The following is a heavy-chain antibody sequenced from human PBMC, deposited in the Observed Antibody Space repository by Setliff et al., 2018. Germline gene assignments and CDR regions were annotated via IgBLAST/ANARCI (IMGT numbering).Heavy chain of an antibody. CDR3: TRDSNHNWGSGRDY. Sequence: PSETLSLTCAVSGVSINSLSWWSWVRQSPGKGLEWIGDIKSKTDGGTTDYAAPVKGRFTISRDDSKNTLYLQINSLKTEDTAVYYCTRDSNHNWGSGRDYWGQGTLVTVSS. J-gene: IGHJ4*02. D-gene: IGHD7-27*01. CDR2: IKSKTDGGTT. V-gene: IGHV3-15*01. CDR1: GVSINSLSW.